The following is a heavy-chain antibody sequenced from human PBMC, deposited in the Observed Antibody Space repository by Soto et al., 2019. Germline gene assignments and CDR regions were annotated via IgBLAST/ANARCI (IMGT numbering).Heavy chain of an antibody. Sequence: GGSLRLSCAASGFIFSSYVMNWVRQAPGKGLEWVSAISGSSDSTFYADSMKGRFTISRDNSKNTLYLQMNSLRAEDTAVYYCAKESHFSMALYYWGQGNLVTVS. D-gene: IGHD3-3*02. CDR2: ISGSSDST. CDR3: AKESHFSMALYY. V-gene: IGHV3-23*01. CDR1: GFIFSSYV. J-gene: IGHJ4*02.